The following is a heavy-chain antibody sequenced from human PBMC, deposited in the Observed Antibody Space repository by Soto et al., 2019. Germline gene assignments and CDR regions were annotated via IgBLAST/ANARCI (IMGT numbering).Heavy chain of an antibody. J-gene: IGHJ6*02. CDR2: IYYSGST. V-gene: IGHV4-59*01. D-gene: IGHD3-9*01. CDR3: ARSTLYYDILTGYYIDYYYYGMDV. CDR1: GGSFSTYY. Sequence: SETLSLTCTVSGGSFSTYYWSWIRQPPGKGLEWIGYIYYSGSTNYNPSLKSRVNISVDTSKNQFSLKLSSVTAADTAVYYCARSTLYYDILTGYYIDYYYYGMDVWGQGTTVT.